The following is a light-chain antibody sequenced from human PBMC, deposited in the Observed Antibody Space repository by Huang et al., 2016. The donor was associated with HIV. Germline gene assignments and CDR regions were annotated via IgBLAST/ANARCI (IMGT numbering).Light chain of an antibody. CDR1: PSVGGY. CDR2: ATS. CDR3: QQPGS. J-gene: IGKJ2*01. V-gene: IGKV3-11*01. Sequence: EIVLTQSPATLSLSTGERATLSCRASPSVGGYLDCYQQKPGQAPRLLIYATSTRATGIPARLSGSGSETDFTLTISSLEPEDFAVYYCQQPGSFGQGTKVDIK.